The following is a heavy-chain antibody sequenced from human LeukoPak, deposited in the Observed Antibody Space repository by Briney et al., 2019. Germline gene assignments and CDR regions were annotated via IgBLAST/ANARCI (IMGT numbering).Heavy chain of an antibody. CDR1: GFSFSNYW. D-gene: IGHD2-2*01. J-gene: IGHJ3*02. V-gene: IGHV3-7*01. CDR2: IKEDGSKQ. CDR3: AREIPGAMNAFDI. Sequence: GGSLRLSCAASGFSFSNYWMTWVRQAPGKGLERVANIKEDGSKQYYGDSVKGRFIISRDSAKNSLYLDMDSLRAEDTAVYYCAREIPGAMNAFDIWGQGTVVTVSS.